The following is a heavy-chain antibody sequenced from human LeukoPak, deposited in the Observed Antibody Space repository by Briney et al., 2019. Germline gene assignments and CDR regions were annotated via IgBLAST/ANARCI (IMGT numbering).Heavy chain of an antibody. Sequence: GESLKISCKGSGYSFTSYWISWVRQMPGKGLEWMGRIDPSDSYTNYSPSFQGHVTISADKSISTAYLQWSSLKASDTAMYYCATHCSGGSRYSKGYYYYGMDVWGQGTTVTVSS. CDR1: GYSFTSYW. J-gene: IGHJ6*02. CDR3: ATHCSGGSRYSKGYYYYGMDV. D-gene: IGHD2-15*01. V-gene: IGHV5-10-1*01. CDR2: IDPSDSYT.